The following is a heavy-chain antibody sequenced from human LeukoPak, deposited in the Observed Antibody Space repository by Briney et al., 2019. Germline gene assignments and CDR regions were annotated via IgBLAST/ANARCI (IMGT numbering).Heavy chain of an antibody. V-gene: IGHV5-51*01. J-gene: IGHJ4*02. CDR1: GYTFATYW. CDR2: IYPGDSDT. Sequence: GESLKISCKGSGYTFATYWIAWVRQMPRKGLEWVGIIYPGDSDTRYSPSFQGQVTISADKSITTAYLQWSSLKASDTAMYYRARHVVPYSSGLAGFDYWGQGTLVTVSS. CDR3: ARHVVPYSSGLAGFDY. D-gene: IGHD6-19*01.